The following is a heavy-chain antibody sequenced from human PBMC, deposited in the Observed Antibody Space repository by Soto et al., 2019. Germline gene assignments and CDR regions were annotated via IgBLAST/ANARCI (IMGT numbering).Heavy chain of an antibody. CDR2: INPNSGGT. CDR3: ARPAKQLWFSVKVPNWFDP. CDR1: GYPFTGYY. Sequence: ASVKVSCKSSGYPFTGYYIHWVRQAPGQGLEWMGWINPNSGGTNYAQKFQGRVTMTRDTSISTAYMELSRLRSDDTAVYYCARPAKQLWFSVKVPNWFDPWGQGTLVTVSS. D-gene: IGHD5-18*01. V-gene: IGHV1-2*02. J-gene: IGHJ5*02.